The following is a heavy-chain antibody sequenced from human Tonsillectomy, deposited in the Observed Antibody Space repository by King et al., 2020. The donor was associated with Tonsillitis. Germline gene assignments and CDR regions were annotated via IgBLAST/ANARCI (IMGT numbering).Heavy chain of an antibody. CDR3: ARVPASGWYADY. V-gene: IGHV3-48*03. CDR1: GFPFSSYD. CDR2: ISTSGSTI. J-gene: IGHJ4*02. D-gene: IGHD6-19*01. Sequence: VQLVESGGGFIQPGGSLRLSCAASGFPFSSYDMNWVRQAPGKGLEWGSYISTSGSTIYYADSVKGRFTIPRDNAKSSLYLQMNSLRVEDTAVYYCARVPASGWYADYWGQGTLVTVSS.